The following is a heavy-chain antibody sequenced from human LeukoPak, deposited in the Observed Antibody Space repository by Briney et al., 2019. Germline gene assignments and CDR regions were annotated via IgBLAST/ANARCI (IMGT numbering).Heavy chain of an antibody. CDR2: ITSSGGST. J-gene: IGHJ4*02. V-gene: IGHV3-23*01. Sequence: GGSLRLSCAASGFTFSIYAMSWVRQAPGKGLEWVSSITSSGGSTYYAGSVKGQFTISRDNSKNTLYLQMNSLRPEDTAVYYCAKDQVGGPTSYYFDYWGQGTLVTVSS. CDR1: GFTFSIYA. CDR3: AKDQVGGPTSYYFDY. D-gene: IGHD1-26*01.